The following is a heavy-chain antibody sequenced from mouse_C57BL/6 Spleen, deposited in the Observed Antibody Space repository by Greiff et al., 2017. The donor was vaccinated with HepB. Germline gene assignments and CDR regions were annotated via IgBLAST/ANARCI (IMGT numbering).Heavy chain of an antibody. J-gene: IGHJ2*01. CDR3: ARHSHYYGTNFDY. CDR2: ISGGGGNT. D-gene: IGHD1-1*01. V-gene: IGHV5-9*01. Sequence: EVQVVESGGGLVKPGGSLKLSCAASGFTFSSYTMSWVRQTPEKRLEWVATISGGGGNTYYPDSVKGRFTISRDNAKNTLYLQMSSLRSEDTALYYCARHSHYYGTNFDYWGQGTTLTVSS. CDR1: GFTFSSYT.